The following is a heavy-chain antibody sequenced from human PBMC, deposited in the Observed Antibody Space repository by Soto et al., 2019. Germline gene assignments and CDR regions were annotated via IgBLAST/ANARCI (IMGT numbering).Heavy chain of an antibody. CDR3: AHRGYCISPSCRYYYYYGMDV. D-gene: IGHD2-2*01. V-gene: IGHV2-5*02. J-gene: IGHJ6*01. CDR1: GFSLSTSGVG. CDR2: IYWDDDK. Sequence: QITLKESGPTLVKPTQTLTLTCSFSGFSLSTSGVGVGWIRQPPGKALEWLALIYWDDDKRYRPSLKSRLTIPKDTSKNQVVLTMTNMDPVDTATYYCAHRGYCISPSCRYYYYYGMDVWGQGTTVTVSS.